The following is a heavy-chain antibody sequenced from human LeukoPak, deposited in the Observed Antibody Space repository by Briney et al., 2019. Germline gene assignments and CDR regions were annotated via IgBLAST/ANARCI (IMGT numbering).Heavy chain of an antibody. CDR3: ARVDLVGASGGALDY. V-gene: IGHV1-69*04. D-gene: IGHD1-26*01. CDR2: IIPILGIA. Sequence: SVKVSCKASGGTFSSYAISWVRQAPGQGLERMGRIIPILGIANYAQKFQGRVTITADKSTSTAYMELSSLRSEDTAVYYCARVDLVGASGGALDYWGQGTLVTVSS. CDR1: GGTFSSYA. J-gene: IGHJ4*02.